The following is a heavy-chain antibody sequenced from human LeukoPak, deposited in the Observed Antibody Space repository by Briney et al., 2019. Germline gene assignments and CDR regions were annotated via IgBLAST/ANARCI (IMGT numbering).Heavy chain of an antibody. CDR1: GFTFSSYT. CDR2: ISGSGGST. D-gene: IGHD1-26*01. Sequence: PGGSLRLSCAASGFTFSSYTMSWVRQAPGKGLEWVSAISGSGGSTYYADSVKGRFTISRDNSKNTLYLQMNSLRAEDTAVYYCAKGTSGSSTRGPFDYWGQGTLVTVSS. J-gene: IGHJ4*02. CDR3: AKGTSGSSTRGPFDY. V-gene: IGHV3-23*01.